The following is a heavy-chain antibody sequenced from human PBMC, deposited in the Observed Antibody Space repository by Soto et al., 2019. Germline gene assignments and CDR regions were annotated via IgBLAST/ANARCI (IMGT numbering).Heavy chain of an antibody. J-gene: IGHJ5*02. Sequence: GASVKVSCKASGYTFTSYDINWVRQATGQGLEWMGWMNPNSGNTGYAQKFQGRVTMTRNTSISTAYMELSSLRSEDTAVYYCARHGYYDFWSGYRNNNWFDPWGQGTLLTVSS. CDR1: GYTFTSYD. CDR3: ARHGYYDFWSGYRNNNWFDP. CDR2: MNPNSGNT. V-gene: IGHV1-8*01. D-gene: IGHD3-3*01.